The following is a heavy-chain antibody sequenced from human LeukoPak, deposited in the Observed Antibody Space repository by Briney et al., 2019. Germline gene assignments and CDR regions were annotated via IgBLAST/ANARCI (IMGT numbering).Heavy chain of an antibody. CDR1: GYTFTGYC. D-gene: IGHD4-17*01. Sequence: ASVKVSCKASGYTFTGYCMHWVRQAPGQGLEWMGRINPNSGGTNYAQKFQGRVTMARDTSISTAYMELSRLRSDDTAVYYCARRGDNGAFDIWGQGTMVTVSS. CDR3: ARRGDNGAFDI. J-gene: IGHJ3*02. V-gene: IGHV1-2*06. CDR2: INPNSGGT.